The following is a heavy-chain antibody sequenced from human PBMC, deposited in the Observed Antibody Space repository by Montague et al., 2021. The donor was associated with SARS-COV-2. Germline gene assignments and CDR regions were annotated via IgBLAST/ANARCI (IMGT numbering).Heavy chain of an antibody. Sequence: SETLSLTRIVSGGSVSSGSYYWSWIRQPPGKGLEWIGYIYYSGSTNYXPSLKSRVTISVDMSKNQFSLKLSSVTAADTAVYYCARDPWRITIFGVVTRYGMDVWGQGTTVTVSS. CDR3: ARDPWRITIFGVVTRYGMDV. CDR1: GGSVSSGSYY. CDR2: IYYSGST. V-gene: IGHV4-61*01. J-gene: IGHJ6*02. D-gene: IGHD3-3*01.